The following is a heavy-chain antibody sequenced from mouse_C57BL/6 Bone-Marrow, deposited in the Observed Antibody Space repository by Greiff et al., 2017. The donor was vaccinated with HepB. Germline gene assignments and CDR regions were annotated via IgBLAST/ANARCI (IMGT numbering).Heavy chain of an antibody. J-gene: IGHJ2*01. D-gene: IGHD4-1*01. V-gene: IGHV1-81*01. CDR3: ARRRASNWVDY. Sequence: QVQLKESGAELARPGASVKLSCKASGYTFTSYGISWVKQRTGQGLEWIGEIYPRSGNTYYNEKFKGKATLTADKSSSTAYMELRSLTSEDSAVYFCARRRASNWVDYWGQGTTLTVSS. CDR2: IYPRSGNT. CDR1: GYTFTSYG.